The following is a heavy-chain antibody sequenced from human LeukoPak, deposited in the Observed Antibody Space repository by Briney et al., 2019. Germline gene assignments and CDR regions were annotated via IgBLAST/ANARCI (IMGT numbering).Heavy chain of an antibody. D-gene: IGHD4-17*01. CDR3: ARITYGDYDVGAFDI. CDR1: GGSFSGYY. Sequence: SETLSLTCAVYGGSFSGYYWSWIRQPPGKGLEWNGEINHSGSTNYNPSLKSRVTISVDTSKNQFSLKLSSVTAADTAVYYCARITYGDYDVGAFDIWGQGTMVTVSS. J-gene: IGHJ3*02. CDR2: INHSGST. V-gene: IGHV4-34*01.